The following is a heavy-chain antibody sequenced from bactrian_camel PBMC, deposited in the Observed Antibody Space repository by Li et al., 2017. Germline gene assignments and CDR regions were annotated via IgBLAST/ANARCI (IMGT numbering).Heavy chain of an antibody. V-gene: IGHV3S63*01. CDR1: GYAYNNLC. CDR3: AAAPPPCSDYVVSILGDFGW. CDR2: ISTSGGST. D-gene: IGHD4*01. Sequence: HVQLVESGGGSVQAGGSLNLSCTESGYAYNNLCLGWLRQAPGKEREGVALISTSGGSTYYADSVNGRFTISQDYARNTVYLQMNSLIPDDTAMYYCAAAPPPCSDYVVSILGDFGWLGQGTQVTVS. J-gene: IGHJ6*01.